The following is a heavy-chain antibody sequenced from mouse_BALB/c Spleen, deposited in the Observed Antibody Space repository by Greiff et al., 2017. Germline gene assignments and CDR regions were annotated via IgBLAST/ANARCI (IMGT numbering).Heavy chain of an antibody. V-gene: IGHV5-12-2*01. D-gene: IGHD2-10*02. CDR3: ARQYGNYVFAY. CDR1: GFTFSSYT. CDR2: ISNGGGST. Sequence: DVQLVESGGGLVQPGGSLKLSCAASGFTFSSYTMSWVRQTPEKRLEWVAYISNGGGSTYYPDTVKGRFTISRDNAKNTLYLQMSSLKSEDTAMYYCARQYGNYVFAYWGQGTLVTVSA. J-gene: IGHJ3*01.